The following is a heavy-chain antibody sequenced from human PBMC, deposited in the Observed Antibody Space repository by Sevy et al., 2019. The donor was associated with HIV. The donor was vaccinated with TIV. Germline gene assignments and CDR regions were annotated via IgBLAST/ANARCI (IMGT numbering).Heavy chain of an antibody. CDR1: GFSFSIYW. V-gene: IGHV3-7*01. CDR3: VREGLGGYSYSLDY. CDR2: MKQDGSEE. J-gene: IGHJ4*01. Sequence: GGSLRLSCAASGFSFSIYWMSWVRQAPGKGLEWVATMKQDGSEEDYVDSVKGRFTISGDNAKNSLFLQMNSLSAEDTAVYYCVREGLGGYSYSLDYWGHGTLVTVSS. D-gene: IGHD5-18*01.